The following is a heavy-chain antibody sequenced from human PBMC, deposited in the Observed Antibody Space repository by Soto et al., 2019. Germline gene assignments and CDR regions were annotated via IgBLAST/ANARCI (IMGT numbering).Heavy chain of an antibody. J-gene: IGHJ3*02. CDR1: GFTFSDYY. V-gene: IGHV3-11*06. CDR2: ISSSSSYT. CDR3: AHVPSPKAVRNAFDI. D-gene: IGHD2-2*01. Sequence: GGSLRLSCAASGFTFSDYYMSWIRQAPGKGLEWVSYISSSSSYTNYADSFKGRFTISRDNAKNALYLQMNSLRAEDKAVYYCAHVPSPKAVRNAFDIWGQGTMVTVSS.